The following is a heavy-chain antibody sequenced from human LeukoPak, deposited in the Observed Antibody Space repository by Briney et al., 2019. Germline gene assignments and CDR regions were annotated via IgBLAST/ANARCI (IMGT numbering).Heavy chain of an antibody. CDR3: AKDFVDYYDSSGYPLHAFDI. D-gene: IGHD3-22*01. V-gene: IGHV3-33*06. Sequence: GGSLTLSCAASGLTLSSFGIHWVRQAPGKGLEWVAHIWYDGSNIYYADSVKGRFTASRDNSKNTVYLQMNSLRAEDTAVYYCAKDFVDYYDSSGYPLHAFDIWGQGTTVTVSS. CDR2: IWYDGSNI. J-gene: IGHJ3*02. CDR1: GLTLSSFG.